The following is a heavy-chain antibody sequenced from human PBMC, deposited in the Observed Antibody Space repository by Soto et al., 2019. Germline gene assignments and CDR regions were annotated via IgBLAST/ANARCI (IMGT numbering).Heavy chain of an antibody. CDR3: TSRYCSGGSCYDY. V-gene: IGHV3-49*04. CDR2: IRSKAYGGTT. D-gene: IGHD2-15*01. J-gene: IGHJ4*02. CDR1: GFTFGDYA. Sequence: LSLSCTASGFTFGDYAMSWVRQAPGKGLEWVGFIRSKAYGGTTEYAASVKGRFTISRDDSKSIAYLQMNSLKTEDTAVYYCTSRYCSGGSCYDYWGQGTLVTVSS.